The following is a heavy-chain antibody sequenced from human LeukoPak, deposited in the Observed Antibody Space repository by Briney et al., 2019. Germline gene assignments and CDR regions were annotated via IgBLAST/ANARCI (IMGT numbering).Heavy chain of an antibody. CDR3: ARRGYGYWFDP. V-gene: IGHV4-39*01. Sequence: SETLSLTCAVSGYSISSSSYYWGWIRQPPGKGLEWIGSIYYSGSTYYNPSLKSRVTISVDTSKDQFSLNLSSVTAADTAIYYCARRGYGYWFDPWGQGTLVTVSS. J-gene: IGHJ5*02. CDR1: GYSISSSSYY. D-gene: IGHD5-18*01. CDR2: IYYSGST.